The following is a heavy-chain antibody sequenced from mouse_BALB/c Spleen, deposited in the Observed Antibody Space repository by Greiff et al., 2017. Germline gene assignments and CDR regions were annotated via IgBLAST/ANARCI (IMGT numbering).Heavy chain of an antibody. CDR3: ARWEYWYVDV. D-gene: IGHD4-1*01. Sequence: QVQLQQSAAELARPGASVKMSCKASGYTFTSYTMHWVKQRPGQGLEWIGYINPSSGYTEYNQKVKDKTTLTADESSSTAYMQLSSLTSEDSAVYYCARWEYWYVDVWGAGTTVTVAS. CDR2: INPSSGYT. V-gene: IGHV1-4*02. J-gene: IGHJ1*01. CDR1: GYTFTSYT.